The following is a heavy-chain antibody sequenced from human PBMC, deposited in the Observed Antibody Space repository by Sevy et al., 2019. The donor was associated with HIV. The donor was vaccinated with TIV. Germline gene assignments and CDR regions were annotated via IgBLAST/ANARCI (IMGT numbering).Heavy chain of an antibody. D-gene: IGHD3-3*01. J-gene: IGHJ3*02. CDR1: GFTFSSYA. CDR2: ISGSGGST. CDR3: AKDREKYYDFWSGYFGDAFDI. V-gene: IGHV3-23*01. Sequence: GGSLRLSCAASGFTFSSYAMSWVRQAPGKGLEWVSAISGSGGSTYYADSVKGRFTISRDNSKNTLYLQMNSLRAEDTAVYYCAKDREKYYDFWSGYFGDAFDIWGQGTMVTVSS.